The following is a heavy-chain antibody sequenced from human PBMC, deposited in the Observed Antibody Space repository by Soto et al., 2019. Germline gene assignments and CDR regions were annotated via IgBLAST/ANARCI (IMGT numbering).Heavy chain of an antibody. Sequence: ASVKVSCKASGGTFSSYAISWVRQAPGQGLEWMGGIIPIFGTANYAQKLPGRVTITADESTSTAYMELSSLRSEDTAVYYCARQEYGDYYFDYWGQGTLVTVSS. CDR1: GGTFSSYA. D-gene: IGHD4-17*01. J-gene: IGHJ4*02. CDR3: ARQEYGDYYFDY. CDR2: IIPIFGTA. V-gene: IGHV1-69*13.